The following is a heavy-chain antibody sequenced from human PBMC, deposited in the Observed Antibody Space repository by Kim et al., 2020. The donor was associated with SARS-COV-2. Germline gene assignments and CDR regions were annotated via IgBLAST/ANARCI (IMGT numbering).Heavy chain of an antibody. J-gene: IGHJ4*02. CDR1: GFTFSSYG. CDR2: ISYDGSNK. V-gene: IGHV3-30*18. Sequence: GGSLRLSCAASGFTFSSYGMHWVRQAPGKGLEWVVVISYDGSNKYYADSVKGRFTISRDNSKNTLYLQMNSLRAEDTAVYYCAKIGSSRDYWGQGTLVTV. CDR3: AKIGSSRDY.